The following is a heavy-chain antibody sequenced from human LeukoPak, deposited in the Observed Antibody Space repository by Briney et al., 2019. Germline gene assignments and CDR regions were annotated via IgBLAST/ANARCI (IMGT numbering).Heavy chain of an antibody. CDR3: ARGPHRGYCSSTSCPPNSSSWTLFDY. J-gene: IGHJ4*02. D-gene: IGHD2-2*01. Sequence: GASVKVSCKASGGTFSSYAISWVRQAPGQGLEWMGRIIPILGIANYAQKFQGRVTITADKSTSTAYMELSRLRSDDTAVYYCARGPHRGYCSSTSCPPNSSSWTLFDYWGQGTLVTVSS. CDR1: GGTFSSYA. CDR2: IIPILGIA. V-gene: IGHV1-69*04.